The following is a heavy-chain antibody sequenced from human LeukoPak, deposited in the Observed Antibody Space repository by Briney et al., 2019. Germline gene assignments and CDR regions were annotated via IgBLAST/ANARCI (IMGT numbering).Heavy chain of an antibody. CDR3: ARPVLRYFDWQYYFDY. Sequence: ASVKVSCKASGYTFTSYYMHWVRQAPGQGLEWMGIINPSGGSTSYAQKFQGRVTMTRDTSISTAYMELSRLRSDDTALYYCARPVLRYFDWQYYFDYWGQGTLVTVSS. CDR2: INPSGGST. CDR1: GYTFTSYY. V-gene: IGHV1-46*01. J-gene: IGHJ4*02. D-gene: IGHD3-9*01.